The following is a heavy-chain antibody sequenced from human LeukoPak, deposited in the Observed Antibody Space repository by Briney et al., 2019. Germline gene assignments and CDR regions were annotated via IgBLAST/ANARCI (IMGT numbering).Heavy chain of an antibody. Sequence: KPSETLSLTCAVYGGSFSGYYWSWIRQPPGKGLEWIGEINHSGSTNYNPSLKSRVTISVDTSKNQFSLKLSSVTAADTAVYYCARDSRRGYYDSSGYYHYYYYYGMDVWGQGTTVTVSS. CDR2: INHSGST. CDR3: ARDSRRGYYDSSGYYHYYYYYGMDV. J-gene: IGHJ6*02. V-gene: IGHV4-34*01. CDR1: GGSFSGYY. D-gene: IGHD3-22*01.